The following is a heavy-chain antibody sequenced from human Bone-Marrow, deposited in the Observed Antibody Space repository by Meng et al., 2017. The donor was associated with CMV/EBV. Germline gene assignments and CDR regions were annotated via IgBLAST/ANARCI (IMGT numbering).Heavy chain of an antibody. CDR3: ASFAYYGYGMDV. D-gene: IGHD3-3*01. Sequence: SETLSLTCTVSGGSISSYYWSWIRQPPGKGLEWIGYIYYSGSTNYNPSLKSRVTISVDTSKNQFSLKLSSVTAADTAVYYCASFAYYGYGMDVWGQGLTVTVSS. CDR2: IYYSGST. J-gene: IGHJ6*02. V-gene: IGHV4-59*01. CDR1: GGSISSYY.